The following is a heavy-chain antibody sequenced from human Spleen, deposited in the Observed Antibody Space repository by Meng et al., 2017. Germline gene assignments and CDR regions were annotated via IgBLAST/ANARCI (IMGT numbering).Heavy chain of an antibody. CDR3: ARAGIKSEYYLH. Sequence: VQRGKSWSEVKKPGGSVIVSCKASGFTFIGSELTWEQQAPGQGLEWMGKSNANSGSTNYAQKFKGRVTMTRDTSISTAYMELTRLTSEDKAVYYCARAGIKSEYYLHWGQGTLVTVSS. D-gene: IGHD3-16*01. CDR1: GFTFIGSE. V-gene: IGHV1-2*02. J-gene: IGHJ1*01. CDR2: SNANSGST.